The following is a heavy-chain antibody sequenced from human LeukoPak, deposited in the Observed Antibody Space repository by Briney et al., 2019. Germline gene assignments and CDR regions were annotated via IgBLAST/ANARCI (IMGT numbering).Heavy chain of an antibody. CDR3: ARGRAGGKTWVEFGP. Sequence: GGSLRLSCAASGFIVNSYAMSWVRQAPGKGLAWVSLIYSDGVTQYADSVKGRFTISRDNSKNTLYLQMNSLRDEDTAVYFCARGRAGGKTWVEFGPWGQGTLVTVSS. D-gene: IGHD3-16*01. CDR2: IYSDGVT. CDR1: GFIVNSYA. V-gene: IGHV3-66*02. J-gene: IGHJ5*02.